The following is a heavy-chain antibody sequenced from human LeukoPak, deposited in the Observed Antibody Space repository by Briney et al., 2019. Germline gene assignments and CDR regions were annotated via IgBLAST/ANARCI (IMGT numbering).Heavy chain of an antibody. CDR1: GGSISSYY. D-gene: IGHD1-1*01. Sequence: PSETLSPTCTVSGGSISSYYWSWIRQPPGKGLEWIGYIYYSGSTNYNPSLKSRVTISVGTSKNQFSLKLSSVTAADTAVYYCARGVVERSPGYYYYYGMDVWGKGTTVTVSS. J-gene: IGHJ6*04. CDR2: IYYSGST. V-gene: IGHV4-59*01. CDR3: ARGVVERSPGYYYYYGMDV.